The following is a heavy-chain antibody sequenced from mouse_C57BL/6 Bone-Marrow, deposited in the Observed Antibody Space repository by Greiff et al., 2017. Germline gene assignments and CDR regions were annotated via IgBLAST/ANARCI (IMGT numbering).Heavy chain of an antibody. D-gene: IGHD1-1*01. Sequence: EVQLQQSGPELVKPGDSVKISCKASGYSFTGYFMNWVMQSHGKSLEWIGRINPYNGDTFYNQKFKGKATLTVDKSSSTAHMELRSLTSEDSAVYYCAGITTVVSDWYFDVWGTGTTVTVSS. J-gene: IGHJ1*03. V-gene: IGHV1-20*01. CDR3: AGITTVVSDWYFDV. CDR2: INPYNGDT. CDR1: GYSFTGYF.